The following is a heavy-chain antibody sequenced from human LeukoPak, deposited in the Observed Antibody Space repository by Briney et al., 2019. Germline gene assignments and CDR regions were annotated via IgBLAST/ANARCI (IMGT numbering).Heavy chain of an antibody. CDR3: ARVVENCSSTSCYAFDY. V-gene: IGHV4-59*01. CDR2: IYYSGST. J-gene: IGHJ4*02. Sequence: PSETLSLIGTVSGGSISSYYWSWIRQPPGKGLEWIGYIYYSGSTNYNPSLKSRVTISVDTSKNQFSLKLSSVTAADTAVYYCARVVENCSSTSCYAFDYWGQGTLVTVSS. CDR1: GGSISSYY. D-gene: IGHD2-2*01.